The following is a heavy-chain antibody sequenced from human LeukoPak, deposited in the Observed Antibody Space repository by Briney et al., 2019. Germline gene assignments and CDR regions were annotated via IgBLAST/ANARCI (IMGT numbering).Heavy chain of an antibody. Sequence: SETLSLTCTVSGYSISSGYYWGWIRQPPGKGLEWIGSIYHSGSTYYNPSLKSRVTISVDTSKNQFSLKLSSVTAADTAVYYCARDIVAAAAGTEYWGQGTLVTVSS. CDR2: IYHSGST. CDR3: ARDIVAAAAGTEY. V-gene: IGHV4-38-2*02. J-gene: IGHJ4*02. CDR1: GYSISSGYY. D-gene: IGHD6-13*01.